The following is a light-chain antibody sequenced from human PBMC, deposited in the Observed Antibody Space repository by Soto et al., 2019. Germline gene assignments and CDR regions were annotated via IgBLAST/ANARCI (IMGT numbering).Light chain of an antibody. J-gene: IGKJ3*01. CDR2: DAS. CDR3: QHRNNRPFS. Sequence: EIVLTQSPATLSLSPGERATLSCRASQSVNNYLAWYQQRSGQAPRLLIYDASNRATGIPARFSGSGSGTDFTLTISSLEPEDFAVYYCQHRNNRPFSFGPGTKVDIK. CDR1: QSVNNY. V-gene: IGKV3-11*01.